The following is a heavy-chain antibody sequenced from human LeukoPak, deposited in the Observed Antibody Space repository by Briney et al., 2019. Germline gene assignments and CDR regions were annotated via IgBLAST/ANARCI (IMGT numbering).Heavy chain of an antibody. V-gene: IGHV4-59*08. D-gene: IGHD6-13*01. CDR3: ASTYSNSWYGPPGY. CDR2: IFYSGST. CDR1: GGSISSYY. Sequence: PSETLSLTCTVSGGSISSYYWSWIRQPPRKGLEWIGYIFYSGSTNYNPSLKSRVTISIDTSKNQFSLKLSSVTAADTAVYYCASTYSNSWYGPPGYWGRGTLVTVSS. J-gene: IGHJ4*02.